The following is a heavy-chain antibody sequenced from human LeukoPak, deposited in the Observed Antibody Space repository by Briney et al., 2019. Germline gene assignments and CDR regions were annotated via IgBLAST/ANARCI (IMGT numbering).Heavy chain of an antibody. CDR2: ISSSSSHI. D-gene: IGHD3-22*01. CDR1: GFTFSSYS. V-gene: IGHV3-21*04. Sequence: GGSLRLSCAASGFTFSSYSMNWVRQAPGKGLEWVSLISSSSSHIQYADSVKGRFTISRDNSKNTLYLQMNSLRAEDTAVYYCAKASAMIVVVSKHFDYWGQGTLVTVSS. J-gene: IGHJ4*02. CDR3: AKASAMIVVVSKHFDY.